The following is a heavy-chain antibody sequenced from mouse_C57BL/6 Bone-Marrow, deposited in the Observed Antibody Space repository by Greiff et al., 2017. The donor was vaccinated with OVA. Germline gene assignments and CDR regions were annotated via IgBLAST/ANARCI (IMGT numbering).Heavy chain of an antibody. Sequence: ESGPGLVKPSQSLSLTCSVTGYSITSGYYWNWIRQFPGNKLEWMGYISYDGSNNYNPSLKNRISITRDTSKNQFFLKLNSVTTEDTATYYCARGGYPAYYAMDYWGQGTSVTVSS. V-gene: IGHV3-6*01. CDR1: GYSITSGYY. D-gene: IGHD5-1-1*01. CDR3: ARGGYPAYYAMDY. CDR2: ISYDGSN. J-gene: IGHJ4*01.